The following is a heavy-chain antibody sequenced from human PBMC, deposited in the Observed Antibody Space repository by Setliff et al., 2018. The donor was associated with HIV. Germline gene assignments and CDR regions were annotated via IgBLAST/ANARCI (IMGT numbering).Heavy chain of an antibody. V-gene: IGHV3-21*01. J-gene: IGHJ4*02. CDR2: ISNSSRYY. Sequence: GGSLRLSCSASGFLFNRYSLNWVRQAPGRGPEWVASISNSSRYYWVKARYGDSVRGRFTISGDYAKNSVYLQMNSLRAEDTAVYYCAKDFLPSLLVDTSHFDYWGQGTLVTVSS. CDR3: AKDFLPSLLVDTSHFDY. D-gene: IGHD5-18*01. CDR1: GFLFNRYS.